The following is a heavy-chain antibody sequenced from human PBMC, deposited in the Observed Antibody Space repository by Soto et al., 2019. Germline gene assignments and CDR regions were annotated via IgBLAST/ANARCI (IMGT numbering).Heavy chain of an antibody. Sequence: QVQLQESGPGLVKPSETLSLTCTVSGASVSTAYWNWVRQAAGNRLEWIGRIHASGTTNYNPSLSRRVTMSVDTAKNQFSLKVSSVTAADTAVYYCARDLLGLGDSGWLIDSWGQGTLVSVSS. V-gene: IGHV4-4*07. J-gene: IGHJ4*02. CDR3: ARDLLGLGDSGWLIDS. CDR2: IHASGTT. CDR1: GASVSTAY. D-gene: IGHD6-19*01.